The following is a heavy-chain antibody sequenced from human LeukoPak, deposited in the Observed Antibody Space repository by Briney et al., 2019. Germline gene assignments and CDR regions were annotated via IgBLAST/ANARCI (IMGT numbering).Heavy chain of an antibody. CDR1: GYSISTGYY. J-gene: IGHJ5*01. Sequence: SETLSLTCTVSGYSISTGYYWDWIRQPPGKGLEWIGTFYHGGSTYYNPSLKSRVTISVDTSKNQFSLNLASVTAADTAVYYCATDGMVRGPDAWFDSWGQGTLVTVSS. D-gene: IGHD3-10*01. V-gene: IGHV4-38-2*02. CDR3: ATDGMVRGPDAWFDS. CDR2: FYHGGST.